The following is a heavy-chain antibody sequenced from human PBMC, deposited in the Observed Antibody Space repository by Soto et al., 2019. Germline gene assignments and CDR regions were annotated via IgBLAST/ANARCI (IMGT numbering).Heavy chain of an antibody. Sequence: QVQLVQSGAEVKKPGSSVKVSCKASGGTFSSYAISWVRQAPGQGLEWMGGIIPIFGTANYAQKFQGRVTITADESTSTAYMDLSSLRSEDTAVYYCARAYTTYYYDSSGYAWGHGTLVTVSS. D-gene: IGHD3-22*01. V-gene: IGHV1-69*01. CDR1: GGTFSSYA. CDR2: IIPIFGTA. CDR3: ARAYTTYYYDSSGYA. J-gene: IGHJ5*01.